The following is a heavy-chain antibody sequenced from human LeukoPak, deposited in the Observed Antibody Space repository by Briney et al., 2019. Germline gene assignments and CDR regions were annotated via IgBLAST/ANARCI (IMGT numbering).Heavy chain of an antibody. D-gene: IGHD2-15*01. CDR1: GFTVSSNY. V-gene: IGHV3-53*01. Sequence: GGSLRLSCAASGFTVSSNYMSWVRQAPGKGLEWVSVIYSGGSTYYADSVKGRFTISRDNSKNTLYLQMNGLRAEDTAVYYCARHSCPPCPFDYWGQGTLVTVPS. CDR3: ARHSCPPCPFDY. J-gene: IGHJ4*02. CDR2: IYSGGST.